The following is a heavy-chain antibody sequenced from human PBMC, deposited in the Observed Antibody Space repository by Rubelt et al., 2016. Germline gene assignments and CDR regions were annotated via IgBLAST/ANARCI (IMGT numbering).Heavy chain of an antibody. Sequence: QVQLVQSGAEVKKPGASVKVYCKASGYTFTGYYMHWVRQAPGQGLEWMGWINPNSGGTNYARKRQGRCPRATDTSTSTAYMERRSLRADDTAEYYGVGGEPADYWGQGTLVTVSS. CDR2: INPNSGGT. D-gene: IGHD3-10*01. CDR3: VGGEPADY. V-gene: IGHV1-2*02. J-gene: IGHJ4*02. CDR1: GYTFTGYY.